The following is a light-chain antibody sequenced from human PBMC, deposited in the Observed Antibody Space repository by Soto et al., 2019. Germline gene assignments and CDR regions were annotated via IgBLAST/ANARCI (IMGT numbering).Light chain of an antibody. J-gene: IGKJ3*01. CDR3: QQTYSFPFT. CDR2: TAS. CDR1: QTISTS. Sequence: DIQMTQSPSSLSASVGDRVTITCRASQTISTSINWYQQRPGKAPNLLIFTASSLQSGVPSRFSGTGSGTVFTLTVSSLQPEDFATYYCQQTYSFPFTFGPGTKVDIK. V-gene: IGKV1-39*01.